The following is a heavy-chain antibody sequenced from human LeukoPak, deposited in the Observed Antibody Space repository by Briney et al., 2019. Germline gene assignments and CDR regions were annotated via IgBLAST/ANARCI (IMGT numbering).Heavy chain of an antibody. J-gene: IGHJ4*02. CDR2: MNPNSGNT. Sequence: ASVKVSCKASGYTFTSYDINWVRQATGQGLEWMGWMNPNSGNTGYAQKFQGRVTMTRNTSISTAYMELSSLRSEDTAVYYCARGRRLWPEYYFDYWGQGTLVTVSS. CDR1: GYTFTSYD. D-gene: IGHD1-1*01. CDR3: ARGRRLWPEYYFDY. V-gene: IGHV1-8*01.